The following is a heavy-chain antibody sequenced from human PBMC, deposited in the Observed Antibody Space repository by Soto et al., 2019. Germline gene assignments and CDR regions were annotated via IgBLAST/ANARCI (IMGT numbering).Heavy chain of an antibody. D-gene: IGHD4-17*01. CDR2: IYHRGST. CDR3: AREAYGDYETNWFDP. Sequence: SETLSLTCAVSGLSVSSTNWWSWVRQTTGKGLEWIGYIYHRGSTNYNPSLKSRVTISVDTSKNQFSLKLSSVTAADTAVYYCAREAYGDYETNWFDPWGQGTLVTVSS. J-gene: IGHJ5*02. V-gene: IGHV4-4*02. CDR1: GLSVSSTNW.